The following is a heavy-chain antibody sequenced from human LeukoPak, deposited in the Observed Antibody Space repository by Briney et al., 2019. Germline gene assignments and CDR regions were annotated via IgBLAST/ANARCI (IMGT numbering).Heavy chain of an antibody. CDR1: GGSISSYY. CDR2: INHSGST. Sequence: PSETLSLTCTVSGGSISSYYWSWIRQPPGKGLEWIGEINHSGSTNYNPSLKSRVTISVDTSKNQFSLKLSSVTAADTAVYYCARHRRLYSGSARNPFDYWGQGTLVTVSS. CDR3: ARHRRLYSGSARNPFDY. V-gene: IGHV4-34*01. D-gene: IGHD6-6*01. J-gene: IGHJ4*02.